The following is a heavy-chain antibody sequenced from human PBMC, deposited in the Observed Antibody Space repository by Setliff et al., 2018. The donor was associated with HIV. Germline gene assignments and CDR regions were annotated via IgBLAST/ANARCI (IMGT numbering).Heavy chain of an antibody. CDR1: GYTFTKYA. CDR3: ARVSGDGYNIYYFDY. Sequence: SVKVSCKASGYTFTKYAMHWVRQAPGQRLEWMGWINAGNGNTKYSQKFQGRVTITGDTSASTAYMELSSLRSEDTAVYYCARVSGDGYNIYYFDYWGQGTLVTVSS. V-gene: IGHV1-3*01. D-gene: IGHD5-12*01. J-gene: IGHJ4*02. CDR2: INAGNGNT.